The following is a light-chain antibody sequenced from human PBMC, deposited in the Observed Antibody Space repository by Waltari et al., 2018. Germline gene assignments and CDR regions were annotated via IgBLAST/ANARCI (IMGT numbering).Light chain of an antibody. J-gene: IGLJ2*01. Sequence: QSELTQPPSASGTPGQKVTISCSGRYSNVGNNVVNWYQQFPGTAPKLLIYRSEQRPSGVPDRFSGSKSGTSASLAIIGLRSDDEADYYCASWDDSLNGRWVFGGGTKLTVL. CDR3: ASWDDSLNGRWV. CDR2: RSE. CDR1: YSNVGNNV. V-gene: IGLV1-44*01.